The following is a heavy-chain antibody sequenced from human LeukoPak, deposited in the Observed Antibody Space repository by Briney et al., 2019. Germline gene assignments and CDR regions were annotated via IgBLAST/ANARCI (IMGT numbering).Heavy chain of an antibody. CDR3: ARATRDGWDFYYYYMDV. CDR2: IIPIFGTA. CDR1: GYTFGSDD. Sequence: SVKVSCKASGYTFGSDDINWVRQAPGQGLEWMGGIIPIFGTANYAQKFQGRVTITADKSTSTAYMELSSLRSEDTAVYYCARATRDGWDFYYYYMDVWGKGTTVTISS. V-gene: IGHV1-69*06. D-gene: IGHD5-24*01. J-gene: IGHJ6*03.